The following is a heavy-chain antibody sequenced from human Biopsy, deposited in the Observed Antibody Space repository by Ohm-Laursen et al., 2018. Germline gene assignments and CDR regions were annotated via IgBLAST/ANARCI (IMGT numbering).Heavy chain of an antibody. Sequence: SLRLSCTASGFIFRNYAMTWVRQAPGKGLEWVSVLSGGGGSTYYAASVKGRFTVSRDNSQNTLYLQMNNLRAEDTAVYYCAKVGGPSYGDYVYFDFWGQGALVTVSS. D-gene: IGHD4-17*01. J-gene: IGHJ4*02. CDR2: LSGGGGST. CDR1: GFIFRNYA. V-gene: IGHV3-23*01. CDR3: AKVGGPSYGDYVYFDF.